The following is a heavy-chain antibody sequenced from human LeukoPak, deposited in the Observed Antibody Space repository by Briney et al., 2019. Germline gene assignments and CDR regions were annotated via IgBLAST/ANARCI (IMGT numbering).Heavy chain of an antibody. V-gene: IGHV4-59*08. CDR1: GGSISSYY. Sequence: ASETLSLTCTVSGGSISSYYWSWIRQPPGKGLEWIGYIYYSGSTNYNPSLKSRVTISVDTSKNQFSLKLSSVTAADTAVYYCARSRYSGSYSFDYWGQGTLVTVSS. D-gene: IGHD1-26*01. CDR2: IYYSGST. J-gene: IGHJ4*02. CDR3: ARSRYSGSYSFDY.